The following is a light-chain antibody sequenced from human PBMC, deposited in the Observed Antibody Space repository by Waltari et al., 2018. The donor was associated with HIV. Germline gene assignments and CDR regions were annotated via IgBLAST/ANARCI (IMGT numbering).Light chain of an antibody. Sequence: QSVLTQPPSVSAAPGQNVTISCSGRSSNIGLNYVSWYQYVPVTAPKLLIYDKHKRPSGIPDRFSASNSGTSATLAITGLQTGDEADYSCGAWDVSLNAYVFGTGTKVTVL. CDR2: DKH. CDR1: SSNIGLNY. J-gene: IGLJ1*01. CDR3: GAWDVSLNAYV. V-gene: IGLV1-51*01.